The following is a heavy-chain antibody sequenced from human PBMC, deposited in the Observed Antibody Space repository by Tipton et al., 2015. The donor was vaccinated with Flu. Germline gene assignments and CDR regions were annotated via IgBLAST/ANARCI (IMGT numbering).Heavy chain of an antibody. CDR1: GFTFSSYA. D-gene: IGHD4-23*01. CDR2: ISYDGSNK. Sequence: SLRLSCAASGFTFSSYAMHWVRQAPGKGLEWVAVISYDGSNKYYADSVKGRFTISRDNSKNTLYLQMNSLRAEDTAVYYCAREVATDLLDDAFDIWGQGTMVTVSS. CDR3: AREVATDLLDDAFDI. V-gene: IGHV3-30*04. J-gene: IGHJ3*02.